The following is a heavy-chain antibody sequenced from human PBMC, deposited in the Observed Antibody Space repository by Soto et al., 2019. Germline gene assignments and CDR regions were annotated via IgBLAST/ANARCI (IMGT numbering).Heavy chain of an antibody. D-gene: IGHD3-9*01. Sequence: SETLSLTCTVSGGSISSSSYYWGWIRQPPGKGLEWIGSIYYSGSTYYNPSLKSRVTISVDTSKNQFSLKLSSVTAADTAVYYCARHVYYDILTGVAHLERRFYFDYWGQGTLVTVSS. CDR2: IYYSGST. CDR3: ARHVYYDILTGVAHLERRFYFDY. V-gene: IGHV4-39*01. J-gene: IGHJ4*02. CDR1: GGSISSSSYY.